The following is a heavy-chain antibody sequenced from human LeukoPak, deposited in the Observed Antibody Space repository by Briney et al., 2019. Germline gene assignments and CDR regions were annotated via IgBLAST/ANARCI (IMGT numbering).Heavy chain of an antibody. CDR3: VKSSDWYLEY. V-gene: IGHV1-2*02. CDR1: EYSFISYY. Sequence: ASVKVSCKASEYSFISYYIHWVRQAPGQGLTWMGWINPNSGGTNYAQNFQGRVTLTRDTTISTAYMELSRLRSDDTAVYYCVKSSDWYLEYWGQGTLVTVSS. J-gene: IGHJ4*02. D-gene: IGHD3-9*01. CDR2: INPNSGGT.